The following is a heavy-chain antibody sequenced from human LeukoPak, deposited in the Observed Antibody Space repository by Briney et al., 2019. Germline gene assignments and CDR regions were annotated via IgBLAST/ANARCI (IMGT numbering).Heavy chain of an antibody. CDR2: INSDGSST. V-gene: IGHV3-74*01. D-gene: IGHD3-10*01. CDR3: ARRPRITMVRGVRMGGGGFDY. CDR1: GFTFSSYW. J-gene: IGHJ4*02. Sequence: PGGSLRLSCAASGFTFSSYWMHWVRQAPAKGLVWVSRINSDGSSTSYADSVKGRFTISRDNAKNTLHLQMNSLTAEDTAGYYCARRPRITMVRGVRMGGGGFDYWGQGTLVTVSS.